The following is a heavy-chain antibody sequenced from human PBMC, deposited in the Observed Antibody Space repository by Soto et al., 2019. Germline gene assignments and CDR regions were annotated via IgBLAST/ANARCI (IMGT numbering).Heavy chain of an antibody. CDR1: GVTFSSVA. Sequence: GGSVGLSCAASGVTFSSVAMRWVRQAPGKGLEGVSDISGSGGSTYYAESVKGRFTISRDNSKNTLFLQMNSLRVEDTAVYYCAKDIVAVRAPDASRFWGQGPMVT. D-gene: IGHD5-12*01. V-gene: IGHV3-23*01. J-gene: IGHJ4*02. CDR2: ISGSGGST. CDR3: AKDIVAVRAPDASRF.